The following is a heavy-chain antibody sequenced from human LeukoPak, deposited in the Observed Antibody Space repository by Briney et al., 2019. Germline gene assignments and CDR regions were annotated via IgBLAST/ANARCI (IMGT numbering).Heavy chain of an antibody. Sequence: GGSLRLSCAASGFTFSSYSMNWVRQAPGKGLEWVSYISGSSSTIYYADSVKGRFTISRDNAKNSLYLQMNSLRVEDTAVYYCARNPSAYNWFAPWGQGTLVTVSS. CDR2: ISGSSSTI. D-gene: IGHD1-26*01. J-gene: IGHJ5*02. V-gene: IGHV3-48*01. CDR3: ARNPSAYNWFAP. CDR1: GFTFSSYS.